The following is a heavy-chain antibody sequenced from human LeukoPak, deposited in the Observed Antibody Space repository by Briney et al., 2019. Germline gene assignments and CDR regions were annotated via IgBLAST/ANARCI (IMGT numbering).Heavy chain of an antibody. Sequence: GGSLRLSCAASGFIFSNHGMNWVRQAPGKGLEWVSVIYSGGSTFYADSVKGRFTISRDNSKNTLYLQMNSLRAEDTAVYYCASSIAVAGTLDYWGQGTLVTVSS. J-gene: IGHJ4*02. CDR2: IYSGGST. CDR1: GFIFSNHG. D-gene: IGHD6-19*01. CDR3: ASSIAVAGTLDY. V-gene: IGHV3-53*01.